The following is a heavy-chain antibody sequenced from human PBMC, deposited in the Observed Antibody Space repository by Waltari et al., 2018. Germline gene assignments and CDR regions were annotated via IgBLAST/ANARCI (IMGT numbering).Heavy chain of an antibody. Sequence: EVQRVESGGGLVHSGDSLRLSCAASGFSFSSYWMNGVRQTPGKGLEWVANIMDDGGDEYYVDSVKGRFTISRDNAKNSLYLQMNSLRVEDTAVYFCASVQRRWSMDVWGQGTTVTVSS. CDR2: IMDDGGDE. J-gene: IGHJ6*02. CDR1: GFSFSSYW. V-gene: IGHV3-7*01. CDR3: ASVQRRWSMDV. D-gene: IGHD6-25*01.